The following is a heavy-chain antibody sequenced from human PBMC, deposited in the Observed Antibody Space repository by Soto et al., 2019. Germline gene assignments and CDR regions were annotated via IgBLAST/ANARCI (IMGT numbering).Heavy chain of an antibody. CDR3: AKGSAFECKGAICYPFDH. V-gene: IGHV3-23*01. D-gene: IGHD3-10*01. Sequence: GGSLRLSCTASGFTFSNYPINRVRLAPGKRLEWVSSVIGSGVNVFYADSVKGRFTISRDNSKNTVYLEMNSLRADDTAEYFCAKGSAFECKGAICYPFDHWGRGTLVTCSS. CDR2: VIGSGVNV. J-gene: IGHJ4*01. CDR1: GFTFSNYP.